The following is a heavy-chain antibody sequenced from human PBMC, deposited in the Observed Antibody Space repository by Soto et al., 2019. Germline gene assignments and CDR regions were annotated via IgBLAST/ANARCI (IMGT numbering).Heavy chain of an antibody. V-gene: IGHV4-61*01. CDR1: GGSVSSGSFH. CDR2: IFYNGTA. Sequence: SETLSLTCSLSGGSVSSGSFHWSWIRQPPGKGRQFIGSIFYNGTANYSPSLKHRVSISIDTSQSQFFLQLISVAAADTAVYYCARIGGWYDIDFWGQGSLVTVSS. D-gene: IGHD6-19*01. J-gene: IGHJ4*02. CDR3: ARIGGWYDIDF.